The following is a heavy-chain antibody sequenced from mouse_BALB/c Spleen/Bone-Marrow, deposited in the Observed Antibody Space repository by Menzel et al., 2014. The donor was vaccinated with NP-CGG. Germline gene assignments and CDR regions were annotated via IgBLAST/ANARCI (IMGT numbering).Heavy chain of an antibody. CDR3: TRGGNWEDFDY. CDR1: GFTFSSFG. J-gene: IGHJ2*01. V-gene: IGHV5-17*02. Sequence: EVKLMDSGGGLVQPGGSRKLSCAASGFTFSSFGMHWVRQAPEKGLEWVAYISSGSSPIFYADTVKGRFTISRDNPKNTLFLQMTSLRSEDTAMYYCTRGGNWEDFDYWGQGTTLIVSS. D-gene: IGHD4-1*01. CDR2: ISSGSSPI.